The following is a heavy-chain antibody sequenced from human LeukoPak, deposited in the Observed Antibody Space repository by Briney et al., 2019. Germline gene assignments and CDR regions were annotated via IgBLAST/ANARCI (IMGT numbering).Heavy chain of an antibody. D-gene: IGHD3-22*01. CDR1: GYKFTNYW. V-gene: IGHV5-51*01. CDR2: IFPGDSDS. CDR3: ATLRSGYYYDYFDY. J-gene: IGHJ4*02. Sequence: GESLKISCKGSGYKFTNYWIGWVRQMPGKGLEWMAIIFPGDSDSRYSPSFQGQVTISADKSISTAYLQWSSLKASDTAMYYCATLRSGYYYDYFDYWGQGTLVTVSS.